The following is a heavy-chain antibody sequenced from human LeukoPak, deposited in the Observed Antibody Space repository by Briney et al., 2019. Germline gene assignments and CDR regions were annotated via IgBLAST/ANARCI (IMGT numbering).Heavy chain of an antibody. V-gene: IGHV3-23*01. Sequence: GGSPRLSCAASGFTFSNFAMSWVRQAPGKGLEWVSTITGSGGSTYYADSVKGRFTISRDNSKNTPYLQMNSLRAEDTAVYYCAKGRGSWSSYNFDYWGQGTLVTVSS. CDR1: GFTFSNFA. J-gene: IGHJ4*02. CDR3: AKGRGSWSSYNFDY. D-gene: IGHD1-26*01. CDR2: ITGSGGST.